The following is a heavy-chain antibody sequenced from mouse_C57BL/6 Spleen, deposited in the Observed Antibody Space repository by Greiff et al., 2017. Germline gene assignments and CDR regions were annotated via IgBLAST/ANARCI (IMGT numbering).Heavy chain of an antibody. V-gene: IGHV5-9*01. J-gene: IGHJ2*01. CDR3: ARHEDYYGSGAFDY. D-gene: IGHD1-1*01. CDR1: GFTFSSYT. CDR2: ISGGGGNT. Sequence: EVQVVESGGGLVKPGGSLKLSCAASGFTFSSYTMSWVRQTPEKRLEWVATISGGGGNTYYTDSVKGRFTIARDNAKNTLYLQKSSLRSEDTALYYCARHEDYYGSGAFDYWGQGTTLTVSS.